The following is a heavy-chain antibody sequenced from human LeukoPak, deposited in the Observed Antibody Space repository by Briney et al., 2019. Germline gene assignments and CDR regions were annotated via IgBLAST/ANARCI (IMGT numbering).Heavy chain of an antibody. V-gene: IGHV4-39*01. J-gene: IGHJ3*02. CDR3: ARRKATEGGGAFDI. D-gene: IGHD1-26*01. CDR2: IYYSGRT. CDR1: GGSIITNGYY. Sequence: SETLSLTCTVSGGSIITNGYYWDWIRQPPGKGLEWIGSIYYSGRTYSNPSLKSRVTISVDTSKNQFSLKTTSVTAADTAIYFCARRKATEGGGAFDIWGQGRTVTVSS.